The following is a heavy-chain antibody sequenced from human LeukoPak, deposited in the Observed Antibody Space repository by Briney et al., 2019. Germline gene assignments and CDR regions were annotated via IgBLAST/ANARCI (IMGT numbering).Heavy chain of an antibody. V-gene: IGHV3-72*01. D-gene: IGHD3-10*01. CDR2: TRIKANSYTT. J-gene: IGHJ4*02. CDR1: GFTFSDHY. Sequence: GGSLRLSCAASGFTFSDHYMDWVRQAPGKGLEWVGRTRIKANSYTTEYAASVKGRFTISRDDSKNSLYLQMNSLKTEDTAVYYCSTGFGDGWGQGTLVTVSS. CDR3: STGFGDG.